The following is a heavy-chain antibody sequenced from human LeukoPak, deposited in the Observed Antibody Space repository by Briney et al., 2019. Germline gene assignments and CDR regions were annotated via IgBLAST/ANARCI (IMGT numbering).Heavy chain of an antibody. Sequence: ASVKVSCKASGYTFTGYYMHWVRQAPGQGLEWMGWINPNSGGTNYAQKFQGRVTMTRDTSISTAYMELSRLRSDDTAVYYCARGITTMVRGVTYYFDYWGPGTLVTVSS. CDR1: GYTFTGYY. CDR2: INPNSGGT. CDR3: ARGITTMVRGVTYYFDY. D-gene: IGHD3-10*01. J-gene: IGHJ4*02. V-gene: IGHV1-2*02.